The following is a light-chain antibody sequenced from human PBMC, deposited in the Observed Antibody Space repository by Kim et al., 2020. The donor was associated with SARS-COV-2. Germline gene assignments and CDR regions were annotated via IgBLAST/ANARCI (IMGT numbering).Light chain of an antibody. J-gene: IGLJ2*01. CDR2: GTN. CDR1: SLRSYY. V-gene: IGLV3-19*01. Sequence: VALGQTVRITCQGDSLRSYYATWYQKKPGQAPIVVIYGTNNRPSGIPDRFSGSSSGNTASLTITGTQAGDEADYYCNSRDSNDNVVFGGGTQLTVL. CDR3: NSRDSNDNVV.